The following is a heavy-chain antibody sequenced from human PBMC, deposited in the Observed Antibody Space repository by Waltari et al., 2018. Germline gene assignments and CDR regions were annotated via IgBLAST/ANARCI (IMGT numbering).Heavy chain of an antibody. CDR1: GFTFSTYV. D-gene: IGHD3-16*01. V-gene: IGHV3-23*01. CDR2: ISDAGGII. CDR3: ARASGVDY. J-gene: IGHJ4*02. Sequence: EVQLLESGGTLVQPGGSLRLSCAASGFTFSTYVMNWVRQAPGKGLKWVSSISDAGGIINYADSVKGRFTISRDNSKNTLYLQMNILRAEDSAVYYCARASGVDYWGQGTLVTISS.